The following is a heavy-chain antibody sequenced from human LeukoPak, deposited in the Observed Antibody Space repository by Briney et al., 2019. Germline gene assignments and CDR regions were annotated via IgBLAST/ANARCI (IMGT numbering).Heavy chain of an antibody. D-gene: IGHD3-22*01. CDR2: IYYSGST. CDR3: ARHAPYYYDSSGLRAFDI. J-gene: IGHJ3*02. V-gene: IGHV4-59*08. Sequence: PSETLSLTCTVSGGSISSYYWSWVRQPPGKGLEWIGYIYYSGSTNYNPSLKSRVTISVDTSKNQFSLKLSSVTAADTAVYYCARHAPYYYDSSGLRAFDIWGQGTMVTVSS. CDR1: GGSISSYY.